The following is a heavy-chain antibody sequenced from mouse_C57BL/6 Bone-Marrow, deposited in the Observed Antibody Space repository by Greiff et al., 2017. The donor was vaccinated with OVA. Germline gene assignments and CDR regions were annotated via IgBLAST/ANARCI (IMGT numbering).Heavy chain of an antibody. CDR1: GYTFTSYW. J-gene: IGHJ2*01. CDR2: IDPSDSYT. D-gene: IGHD2-4*01. V-gene: IGHV1-50*01. Sequence: VQLQQSGAELVKPGASVKLSCKASGYTFTSYWMQWVKQRPGQGLEWIGEIDPSDSYTNYNQKFKGKATLTVDTSSSTAYMQLSSLTSEDSAVYYCARGAIYYEYGGFDYWGQGTTLTVSS. CDR3: ARGAIYYEYGGFDY.